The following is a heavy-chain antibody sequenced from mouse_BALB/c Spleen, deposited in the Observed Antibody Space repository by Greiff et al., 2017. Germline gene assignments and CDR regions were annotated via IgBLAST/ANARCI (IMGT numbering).Heavy chain of an antibody. CDR2: ISSGSSTI. Sequence: EVKLVESGGGLVQPGGSRKLSCAASGFTFSSFGMHWVRQAPEKGLEWVAYISSGSSTIYYADTVKGRFTISRDNPKNTLFLQMNSLRSEDTAMYYCARWGAGTGETWFAYWGQGTLVTVSA. D-gene: IGHD3-3*01. CDR1: GFTFSSFG. CDR3: ARWGAGTGETWFAY. V-gene: IGHV5-17*02. J-gene: IGHJ3*01.